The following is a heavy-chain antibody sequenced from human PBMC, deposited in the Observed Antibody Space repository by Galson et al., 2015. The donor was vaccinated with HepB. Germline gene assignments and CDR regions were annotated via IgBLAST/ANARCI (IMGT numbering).Heavy chain of an antibody. D-gene: IGHD2-2*01. J-gene: IGHJ4*02. CDR2: IKEDANEK. CDR1: GFTFSSYW. CDR3: ARSRERAAASVYDY. V-gene: IGHV3-7*01. Sequence: SLRLSCAASGFTFSSYWMSWVRQAPGKGLEWVANIKEDANEKYYADSVKGRFTFSRDNAENSLHLQMNSLRGEDTAVYYCARSRERAAASVYDYWGQGTLVTVSS.